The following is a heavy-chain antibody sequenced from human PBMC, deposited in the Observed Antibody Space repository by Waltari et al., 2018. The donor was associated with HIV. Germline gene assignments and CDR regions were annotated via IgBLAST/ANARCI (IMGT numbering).Heavy chain of an antibody. D-gene: IGHD1-1*01. CDR3: GRGEDAYKTGY. Sequence: QVQLQESGPGLVKPSETLSLTCTVSGGSVSSRGYYWNWIRQYPGKGLEWIGSLYYNGSPYDNPSLKSRVIISIDTSKNQFSLNLRSVTSADTAVYYCGRGEDAYKTGYWGQVTLVTVSS. V-gene: IGHV4-31*03. CDR1: GGSVSSRGYY. J-gene: IGHJ4*02. CDR2: LYYNGSP.